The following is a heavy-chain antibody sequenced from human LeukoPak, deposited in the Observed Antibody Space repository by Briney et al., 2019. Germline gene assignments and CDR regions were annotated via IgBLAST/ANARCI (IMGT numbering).Heavy chain of an antibody. Sequence: ASVKVSCKASGYTFTSYGISWVRQAPGQGLEWMGWISAYNGNTNYAQKLQGRVTMTTDTSTSTAYMELRSLRSDDTAVYYCARDLGYCSSTSCSSIDYWGQGTLVTVSS. V-gene: IGHV1-18*01. D-gene: IGHD2-2*01. CDR1: GYTFTSYG. CDR3: ARDLGYCSSTSCSSIDY. CDR2: ISAYNGNT. J-gene: IGHJ4*02.